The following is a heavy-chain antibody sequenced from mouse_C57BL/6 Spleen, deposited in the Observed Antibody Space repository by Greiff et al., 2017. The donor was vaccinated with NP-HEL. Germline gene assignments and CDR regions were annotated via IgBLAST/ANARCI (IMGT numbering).Heavy chain of an antibody. D-gene: IGHD2-4*01. CDR3: ARNYDWVGGFAY. Sequence: QVQLQQSGAELARPGASVKMSCKASGYTFTSYTMHWVKQRPGQGLEWIGYINPSSGSTKYNQKFKDKATLTADKSSSTAYMQLSSLTSEDSAVYYCARNYDWVGGFAYWGQGTLVTVSA. V-gene: IGHV1-4*01. CDR2: INPSSGST. J-gene: IGHJ3*01. CDR1: GYTFTSYT.